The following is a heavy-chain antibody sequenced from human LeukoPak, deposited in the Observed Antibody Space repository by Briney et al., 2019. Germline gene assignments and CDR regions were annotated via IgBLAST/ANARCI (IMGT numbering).Heavy chain of an antibody. J-gene: IGHJ6*03. V-gene: IGHV1-69*13. CDR2: IIPIFGTA. D-gene: IGHD2-21*02. Sequence: SVKVSCKXSGGTFSSDAISWVRQAPGQGLEWMGGIIPIFGTANYAQKFQGRVTITADESTSTAYMELSSLRSEDTAVYYCARGDFEDYYYYMDVWGKGTTVTVSS. CDR3: ARGDFEDYYYYMDV. CDR1: GGTFSSDA.